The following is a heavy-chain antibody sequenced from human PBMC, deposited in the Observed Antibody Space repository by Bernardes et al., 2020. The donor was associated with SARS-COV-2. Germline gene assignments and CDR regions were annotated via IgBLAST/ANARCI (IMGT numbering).Heavy chain of an antibody. CDR1: GYTLTELS. CDR3: ATRYQLLYGDDAFDI. D-gene: IGHD2-2*02. Sequence: ASVKVSCKVSGYTLTELSMHWVRQAPGKGLEWMGGFDPEDGETIYAQKFQGRVTMTEDTSTDTAYMELSSLRSEDTAVYYCATRYQLLYGDDAFDIWGQGTMVTVSS. V-gene: IGHV1-24*01. J-gene: IGHJ3*02. CDR2: FDPEDGET.